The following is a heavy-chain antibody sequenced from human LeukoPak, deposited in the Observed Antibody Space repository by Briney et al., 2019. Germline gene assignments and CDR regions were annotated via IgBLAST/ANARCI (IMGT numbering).Heavy chain of an antibody. D-gene: IGHD2-2*01. Sequence: SVKVSCKASGGTFSSYAISWVRQAPGQGLEWMGGIIPIFGTTNYAQKFQGRVTITADKSTSTAYMELSSLRSEDTAVYYCAREDVAYCSSTSCYAGWFDPWGQGTLVTVSS. CDR2: IIPIFGTT. J-gene: IGHJ5*02. CDR1: GGTFSSYA. CDR3: AREDVAYCSSTSCYAGWFDP. V-gene: IGHV1-69*06.